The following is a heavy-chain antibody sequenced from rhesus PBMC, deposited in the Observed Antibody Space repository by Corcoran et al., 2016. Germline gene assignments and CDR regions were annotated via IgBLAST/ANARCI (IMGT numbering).Heavy chain of an antibody. Sequence: QVQLQESGPGLVKPSETLSLTCTVSGGSISGYYYWSGIRQPQGKGLGWIGGFNVNSATTYYNPSPKCRVTISKDTSKNQFSLKLSSVTAADTAVYYCARACSRGVCYAAFDYWGQGVLVTVSS. CDR3: ARACSRGVCYAAFDY. V-gene: IGHV4-143*01. CDR2: FNVNSATT. J-gene: IGHJ4*01. CDR1: GGSISGYYY. D-gene: IGHD2-39*01.